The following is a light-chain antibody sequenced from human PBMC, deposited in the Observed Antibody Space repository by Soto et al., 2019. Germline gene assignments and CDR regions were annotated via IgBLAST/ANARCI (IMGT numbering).Light chain of an antibody. Sequence: EIVMTQSPATLSVSPGERATLSCRASQSVSSNLAWYQQRPGQAPRLLIYGASTRATGIPARFSGSRSGTEFTLTISSLQPEDFAVYYCQQYNNWPLTFGGGTKVEIK. CDR3: QQYNNWPLT. V-gene: IGKV3-15*01. CDR2: GAS. CDR1: QSVSSN. J-gene: IGKJ4*01.